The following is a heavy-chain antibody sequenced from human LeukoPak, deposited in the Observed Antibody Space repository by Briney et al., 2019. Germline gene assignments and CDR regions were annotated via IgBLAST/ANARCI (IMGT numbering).Heavy chain of an antibody. V-gene: IGHV1-2*06. J-gene: IGHJ4*02. CDR1: GYTFTDYF. CDR3: ARLLTDFDG. CDR2: INPKSGST. Sequence: ASVKVSCKASGYTFTDYFIHWVRQAPGQGLEWMGRINPKSGSTNYAQNFQGRVTMTTDTSITSAYMELSRLTSDDTAVYFCARLLTDFDGWGQASLVTVSS. D-gene: IGHD4/OR15-4a*01.